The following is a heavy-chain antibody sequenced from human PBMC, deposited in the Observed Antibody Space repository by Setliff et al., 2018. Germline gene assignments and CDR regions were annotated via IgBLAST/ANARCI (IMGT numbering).Heavy chain of an antibody. CDR1: GNSISSDY. CDR3: ARGKSYCYYMDV. V-gene: IGHV4-4*07. J-gene: IGHJ6*03. CDR2: IYTSGDT. Sequence: SETLSLTCTVSGNSISSDYWSWIRQPAGKGLEWIGRIYTSGDTNYNPSLKSRVTMSVDTSKKQFSLKLSSVTAADTAVYYCARGKSYCYYMDVWGKGTTVTVSS.